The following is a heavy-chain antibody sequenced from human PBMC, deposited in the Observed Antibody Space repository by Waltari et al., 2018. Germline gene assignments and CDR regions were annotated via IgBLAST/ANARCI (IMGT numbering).Heavy chain of an antibody. CDR3: ARHVSREVLFSYYYYYYMDV. D-gene: IGHD2-21*01. CDR1: GYSFTSYW. CDR2: IYPGDSDT. V-gene: IGHV5-51*01. Sequence: EVQLVQSGAEVKKPGESLTISCKGSGYSFTSYWIGWVRQMPGKGLEWMGIIYPGDSDTRYSPSFQGQVTISADKSISTAYLQWSSLKASDTAMYYCARHVSREVLFSYYYYYYMDVWGKGTTVTVSS. J-gene: IGHJ6*03.